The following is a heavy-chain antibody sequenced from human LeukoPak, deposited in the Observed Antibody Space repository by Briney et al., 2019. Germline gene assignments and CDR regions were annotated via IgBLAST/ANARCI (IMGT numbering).Heavy chain of an antibody. D-gene: IGHD6-19*01. V-gene: IGHV3-48*03. CDR1: GFIFSSYE. CDR2: ISSSGSIT. Sequence: QPGGSLRLSCAASGFIFSSYEMKWVRQAPGKGLEGVSYISSSGSITYYADSVKGRFTISRDNAKKSLYLQMNSLRAEDTAVYYCARIAVTGMWCFDYWGQGTQVTVSS. J-gene: IGHJ4*02. CDR3: ARIAVTGMWCFDY.